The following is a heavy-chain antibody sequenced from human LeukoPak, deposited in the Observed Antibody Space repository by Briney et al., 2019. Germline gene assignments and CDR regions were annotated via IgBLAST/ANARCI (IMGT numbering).Heavy chain of an antibody. D-gene: IGHD1-26*01. CDR1: GFIFSTYP. J-gene: IGHJ4*02. V-gene: IGHV3-23*01. CDR2: ITGSGDST. CDR3: AKENPVGGTNYFDY. Sequence: GGSLRLSCAASGFIFSTYPMSWVRQAPGKGLERVSAITGSGDSTFYADSVKGRCTISRDNSKNTLSLQMNTLRAEDTAVYYCAKENPVGGTNYFDYWGQGTLVTVSS.